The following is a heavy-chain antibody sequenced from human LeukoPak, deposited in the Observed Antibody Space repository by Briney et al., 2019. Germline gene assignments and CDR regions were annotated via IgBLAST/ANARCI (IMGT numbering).Heavy chain of an antibody. J-gene: IGHJ5*02. V-gene: IGHV4-61*02. CDR2: IYTSGST. D-gene: IGHD2-2*02. Sequence: SQTLSLTSTVSGGSISSGSYYWSWIRQPAGKGLEWIGRIYTSGSTNYNPSLKSRVTISVDTSKNQFSLKLSSVSAADTAVYYCARESGYCSSTSCHTWGQGTLVTVSS. CDR1: GGSISSGSYY. CDR3: ARESGYCSSTSCHT.